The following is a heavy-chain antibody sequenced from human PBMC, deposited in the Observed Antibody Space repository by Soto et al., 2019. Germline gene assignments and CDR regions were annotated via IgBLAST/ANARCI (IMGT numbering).Heavy chain of an antibody. CDR3: ARLGFYCGGDCYYGMDV. D-gene: IGHD2-21*01. J-gene: IGHJ6*02. CDR2: IDPSDSYT. CDR1: GYNFTSYC. V-gene: IGHV5-10-1*01. Sequence: GESLKISCKGSGYNFTSYCISWVRQVPGKGLEWMGRIDPSDSYTNYSPSFQGHVTISADKSISTAYLQWSSLKASDTAMYYCARLGFYCGGDCYYGMDVWGQGTTVTVSS.